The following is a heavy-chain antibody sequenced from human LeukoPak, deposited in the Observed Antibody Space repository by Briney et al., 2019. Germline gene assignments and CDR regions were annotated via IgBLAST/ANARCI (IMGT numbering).Heavy chain of an antibody. CDR1: GFTFSSYG. CDR2: ISYDGSNK. V-gene: IGHV3-30*18. CDR3: AKDGPRVLRYFDWLLVGYGMDV. D-gene: IGHD3-9*01. Sequence: GRSLRLSCAASGFTFSSYGMHWVRQAPGKGLEWVSVISYDGSNKYYADSVKGRFTIFRDNSKNTLYLQMNSLRAEDTAVYYCAKDGPRVLRYFDWLLVGYGMDVWGQGTTVTVSS. J-gene: IGHJ6*02.